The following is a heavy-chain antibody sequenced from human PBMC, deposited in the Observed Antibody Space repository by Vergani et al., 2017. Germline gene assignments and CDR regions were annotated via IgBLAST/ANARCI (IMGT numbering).Heavy chain of an antibody. CDR3: AKESYDSSGYYPAGFSYYYYGMDV. J-gene: IGHJ6*02. D-gene: IGHD3-22*01. Sequence: VQLQQWGAGLLKPSETLSLTCAVYGGSFSGYYWSWVRQAPGKGLEWVSAISGSGGSTYYADSVKGRFTISRDNSKNTLYLQMNSLRAEDTAVYYCAKESYDSSGYYPAGFSYYYYGMDVWGQGTTVTVSS. V-gene: IGHV3-23*01. CDR2: ISGSGGST. CDR1: GGSFSGYY.